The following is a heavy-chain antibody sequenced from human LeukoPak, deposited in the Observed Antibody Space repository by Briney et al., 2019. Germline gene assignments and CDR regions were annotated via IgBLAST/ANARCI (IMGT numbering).Heavy chain of an antibody. CDR3: ARDVYSSSSWFDP. D-gene: IGHD6-6*01. Sequence: SVKVSCKASGATFSSYAISWVQKPPEQGLEWMGGIIPIFGTANYAQKFQGRVTITTDESTSTAYMELSSLRSEDTAVYYCARDVYSSSSWFDPWGQGTLVTVSS. CDR2: IIPIFGTA. CDR1: GATFSSYA. V-gene: IGHV1-69*05. J-gene: IGHJ5*02.